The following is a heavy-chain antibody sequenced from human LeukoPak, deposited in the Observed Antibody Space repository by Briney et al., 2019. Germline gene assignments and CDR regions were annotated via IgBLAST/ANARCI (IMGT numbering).Heavy chain of an antibody. CDR2: ISSSSSHT. V-gene: IGHV3-11*03. CDR1: GFTFSDYY. CDR3: ASSIASTYYFDY. Sequence: GGSLRLSCAASGFTFSDYYMSWIRQAPGKGLEWVSHISSSSSHTDYADSVKDRFTISRHNAKNSLYLQMNSLRAEDTAVYYCASSIASTYYFDYWGQGYQVTVSS. D-gene: IGHD2-15*01. J-gene: IGHJ4*02.